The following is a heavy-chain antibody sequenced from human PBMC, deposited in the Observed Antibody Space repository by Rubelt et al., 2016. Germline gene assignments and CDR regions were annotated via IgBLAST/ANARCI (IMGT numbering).Heavy chain of an antibody. V-gene: IGHV3-33*01. CDR3: ARGGYVWGSSSQVSMGYYFDY. Sequence: LEWVAVIYYDGSNKYYADSVKGRFTISRDNSKNTLYLLMNSLRAEDTAVYCCARGGYVWGSSSQVSMGYYFDYWGQGTLVTVSS. CDR2: IYYDGSNK. J-gene: IGHJ4*02. D-gene: IGHD3-16*01.